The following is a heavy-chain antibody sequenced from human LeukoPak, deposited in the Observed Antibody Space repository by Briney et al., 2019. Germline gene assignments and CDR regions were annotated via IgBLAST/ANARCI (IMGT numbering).Heavy chain of an antibody. CDR3: ARGNVGRNDY. V-gene: IGHV3-21*01. J-gene: IGHJ4*02. CDR1: GFTFSSYS. CDR2: ISSSSSYI. D-gene: IGHD1-26*01. Sequence: GGSLRLSCAASGFTFSSYSMNWVRQAPGKGLEWVSSISSSSSYIYYADSVKGRFTISRADAKNSLYLQMNSLRAEDTAVYYCARGNVGRNDYWGQGTLVTVSS.